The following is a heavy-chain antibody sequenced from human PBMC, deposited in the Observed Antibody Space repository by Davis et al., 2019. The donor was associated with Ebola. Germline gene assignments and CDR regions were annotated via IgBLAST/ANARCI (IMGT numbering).Heavy chain of an antibody. J-gene: IGHJ5*02. CDR3: ARSYHYGSGAYNWFDP. Sequence: MPSETLSLTCTVSGGSISSYYWTWIRQPAGKGLEWSGRIYSSGSNNYNLSLKIRVTMSVDTSKNQFSLKLSSVTAADTAFYYGARSYHYGSGAYNWFDPWGQGILVTVSS. V-gene: IGHV4-4*07. CDR1: GGSISSYY. CDR2: IYSSGSN. D-gene: IGHD3-10*01.